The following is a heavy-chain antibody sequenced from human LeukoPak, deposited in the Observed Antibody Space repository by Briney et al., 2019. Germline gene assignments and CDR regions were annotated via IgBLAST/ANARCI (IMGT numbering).Heavy chain of an antibody. CDR3: ARDRMAYYDSSGITAYDAFDI. CDR2: INWYGGNT. D-gene: IGHD3-22*01. Sequence: GGSLTLPLAASGCNFDLYGVSCARQAPGEGRVGVSCINWYGGNTVYADSVKGRFTISRDNANNTLYLQMNSLRAEETALYYCARDRMAYYDSSGITAYDAFDIWGQGTMVTVSS. V-gene: IGHV3-20*03. CDR1: GCNFDLYG. J-gene: IGHJ3*02.